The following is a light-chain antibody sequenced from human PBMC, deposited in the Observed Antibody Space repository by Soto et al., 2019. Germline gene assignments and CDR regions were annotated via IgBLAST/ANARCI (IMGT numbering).Light chain of an antibody. CDR2: EVN. CDR1: SSDVGAYKY. Sequence: QSALTQPASVSGSPGQSIAISCTGTSSDVGAYKYVSWYQQHPGKAPKLMIYEVNNRPSGVSNRFSGSKSDNTASLTISGLQAEDEADYYCSSYTTSSSVLFGGGTQLTVL. V-gene: IGLV2-14*01. CDR3: SSYTTSSSVL. J-gene: IGLJ2*01.